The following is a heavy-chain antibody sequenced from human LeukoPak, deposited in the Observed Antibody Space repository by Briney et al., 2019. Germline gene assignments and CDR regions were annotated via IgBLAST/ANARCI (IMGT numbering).Heavy chain of an antibody. J-gene: IGHJ4*02. Sequence: GGSLRLSCAASGFIFNTYIMNWVRQAPGKGLEWVAGISYDGHNEYYADSVKGRFTISRDNSRSTLYLQMNSLRLEDTAVYFCARDMIGGIPDYIDYWGQGTLVTLSS. D-gene: IGHD3-16*01. V-gene: IGHV3-30-3*01. CDR3: ARDMIGGIPDYIDY. CDR2: ISYDGHNE. CDR1: GFIFNTYI.